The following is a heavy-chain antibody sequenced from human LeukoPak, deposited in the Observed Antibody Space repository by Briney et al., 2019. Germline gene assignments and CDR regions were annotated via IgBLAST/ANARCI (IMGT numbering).Heavy chain of an antibody. J-gene: IGHJ4*02. Sequence: GGSLRLSCAASGFTFSDHYMDWVRQAPGKGLEWVSSISSSSSYIYYADSVKGRFTISRDNAKNSLYLQMNSLRAEDTAVYYCALPPRDYWGQGTLVTVSS. CDR3: ALPPRDY. V-gene: IGHV3-21*01. CDR1: GFTFSDHY. CDR2: ISSSSSYI.